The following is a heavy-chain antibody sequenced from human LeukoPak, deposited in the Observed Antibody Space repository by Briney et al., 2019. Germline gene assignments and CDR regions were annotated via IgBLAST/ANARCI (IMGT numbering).Heavy chain of an antibody. D-gene: IGHD5-18*01. Sequence: SVKVSCKASGYTFSSYGINWVRQAPGQGLEWMGGIIPIFGTPNYAQKFQGRVTITADESTSTAYMELSSLRSEDTAVYYCASRRGYSYGIVYWGQGTLVTVSS. V-gene: IGHV1-69*13. CDR2: IIPIFGTP. CDR3: ASRRGYSYGIVY. CDR1: GYTFSSYG. J-gene: IGHJ4*02.